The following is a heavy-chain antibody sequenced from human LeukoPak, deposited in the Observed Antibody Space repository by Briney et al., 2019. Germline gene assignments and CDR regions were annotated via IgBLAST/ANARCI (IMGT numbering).Heavy chain of an antibody. CDR3: AKIPPKSYSSGWSGY. J-gene: IGHJ4*02. CDR1: GFTFSSYG. Sequence: GGSLRLSCAASGFTFSSYGMSWVRQAPGKGLEWVSAISGSGGSTYYADSVKGRFTISRDNSKNTLYLQMNSLRAEDTAVYYCAKIPPKSYSSGWSGYWGQGTLVTVSS. D-gene: IGHD6-19*01. V-gene: IGHV3-23*01. CDR2: ISGSGGST.